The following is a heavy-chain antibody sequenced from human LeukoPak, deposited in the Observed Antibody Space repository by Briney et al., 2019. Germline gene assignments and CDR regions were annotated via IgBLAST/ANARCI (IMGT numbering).Heavy chain of an antibody. Sequence: GGSLRLSCAASGFTFSSYAMHWVRQAPGKGLEWVAVISYDGSNKYYADSVKGRFTISRDNSKNTLYLQMNSLRAEDTAVYYCARDLAVAATFYYYYYYGMDVWGQGTTVTVSS. CDR1: GFTFSSYA. CDR2: ISYDGSNK. D-gene: IGHD6-19*01. CDR3: ARDLAVAATFYYYYYYGMDV. V-gene: IGHV3-30-3*01. J-gene: IGHJ6*02.